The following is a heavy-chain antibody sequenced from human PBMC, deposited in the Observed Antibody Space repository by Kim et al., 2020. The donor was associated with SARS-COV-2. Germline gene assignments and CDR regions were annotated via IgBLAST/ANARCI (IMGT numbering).Heavy chain of an antibody. CDR3: ARSLYDSSGQPANFDY. CDR1: GGTFSSYA. J-gene: IGHJ4*02. CDR2: IIPIFGTA. V-gene: IGHV1-69*13. D-gene: IGHD3-22*01. Sequence: SVKVSCKASGGTFSSYAISWVRQAPGQGLEWMGGIIPIFGTANYAQKFQGRVTITADESTSTAYMELSSLRSEDTAVYYCARSLYDSSGQPANFDYWGQGTLVTVSS.